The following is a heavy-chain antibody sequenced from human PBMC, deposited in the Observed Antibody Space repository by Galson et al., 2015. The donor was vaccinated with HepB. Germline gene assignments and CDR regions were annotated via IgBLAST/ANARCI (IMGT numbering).Heavy chain of an antibody. D-gene: IGHD1-20*01. CDR3: AKEPIIGTTWGYFDY. CDR1: GFTFSSYA. CDR2: ISGSGRTT. J-gene: IGHJ4*02. V-gene: IGHV3-23*01. Sequence: SLRLSCAASGFTFSSYAMSWVRQAPGKGLEWVSGISGSGRTTYYADSVKGRCTISRDNSKNTLCLQMNSLRAEDTAVFYCAKEPIIGTTWGYFDYWGQGTLVTVSS.